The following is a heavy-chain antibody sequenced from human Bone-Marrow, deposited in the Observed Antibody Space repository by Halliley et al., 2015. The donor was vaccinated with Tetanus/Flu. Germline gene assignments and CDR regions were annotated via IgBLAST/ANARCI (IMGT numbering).Heavy chain of an antibody. CDR3: ARDGWKNSWEPPPAIDF. J-gene: IGHJ4*02. CDR2: ISYSGSYI. Sequence: CAASGFSFNAYNFHWVRQAPGKGLEWVSYISYSGSYIYYGDSLEGRFTISRDKADNSVHLQMNSPRADDTAVYFCARDGWKNSWEPPPAIDFRGQGTLVTVSS. V-gene: IGHV3-21*01. CDR1: GFSFNAYN. D-gene: IGHD1-26*01.